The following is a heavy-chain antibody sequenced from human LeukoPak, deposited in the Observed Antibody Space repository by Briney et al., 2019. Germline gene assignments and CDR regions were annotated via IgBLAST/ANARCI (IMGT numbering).Heavy chain of an antibody. CDR1: GGSISSYY. Sequence: PSETLSLTCTVSGGSISSYYWSWIRQPPGTGMEWIGYIYYSGSTNYNPSLKSRVTISVDTSKNQFSLKLSSVTAADTAVYYCARNGVEQQLVYFDYWGQGTLVTVSS. CDR3: ARNGVEQQLVYFDY. J-gene: IGHJ4*02. V-gene: IGHV4-59*01. D-gene: IGHD6-13*01. CDR2: IYYSGST.